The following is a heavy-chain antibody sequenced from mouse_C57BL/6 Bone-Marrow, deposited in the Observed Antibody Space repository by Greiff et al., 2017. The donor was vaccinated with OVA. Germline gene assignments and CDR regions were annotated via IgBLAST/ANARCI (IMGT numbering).Heavy chain of an antibody. Sequence: EVMLVESGGGLVQPGGSLSLSCAASGFTFTDYYMSWVRQPPGKALEWLGFIRNKANGYTTEYSAYVQGRFTISRDNYHSILYLQMCALRADDIATFYSTRALLCFFDYWGQGTTLTVSS. CDR3: TRALLCFFDY. CDR1: GFTFTDYY. CDR2: IRNKANGYTT. J-gene: IGHJ2*01. V-gene: IGHV7-3*01. D-gene: IGHD2-10*01.